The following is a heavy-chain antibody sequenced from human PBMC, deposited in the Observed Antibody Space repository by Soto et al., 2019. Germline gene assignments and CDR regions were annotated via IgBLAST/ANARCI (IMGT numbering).Heavy chain of an antibody. J-gene: IGHJ6*02. CDR1: GFTFSSYA. D-gene: IGHD2-2*01. V-gene: IGHV3-23*01. CDR2: ISGSGGSK. Sequence: GGSLRLSCAASGFTFSSYAMSWVRQAPGKGLEWVSAISGSGGSKYYADSVKGRFTISRDNSKNTLYLQMNSLRAEDTAVYYCAKSRERCSSTSCYVYYYYGMDVWGQGTTVTVSS. CDR3: AKSRERCSSTSCYVYYYYGMDV.